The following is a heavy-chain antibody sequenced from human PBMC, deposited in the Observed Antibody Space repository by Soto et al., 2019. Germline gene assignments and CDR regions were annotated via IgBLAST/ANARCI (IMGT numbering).Heavy chain of an antibody. Sequence: QVQLVESGGGVAQPGRSLRLSCAASGFICSSYAMQWVRQAPGKGLEWVAVLSADGGTLYYDDSVKGRFTISRDNSKNTLYLEIHSLRTEHTAVYYCASEVYSYDLGALDFWGRGTLVTVSS. CDR3: ASEVYSYDLGALDF. CDR2: LSADGGTL. CDR1: GFICSSYA. D-gene: IGHD5-18*01. J-gene: IGHJ4*02. V-gene: IGHV3-30-3*01.